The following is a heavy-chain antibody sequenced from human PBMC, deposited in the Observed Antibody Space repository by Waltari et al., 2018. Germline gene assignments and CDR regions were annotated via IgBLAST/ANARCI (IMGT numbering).Heavy chain of an antibody. Sequence: QVQLVESGGGVVKPGRSLRLSCAASGFSFSSCGMHWVRRAPGKGLGLVEIIWYDGSEKYYADSVKGRFTISRDKSKNTVDLQMNSLRAEDTAVYYCAVTTGGYDGMGVWGQGTTVTVSS. V-gene: IGHV3-33*01. CDR3: AVTTGGYDGMGV. D-gene: IGHD6-13*01. J-gene: IGHJ6*02. CDR2: IWYDGSEK. CDR1: GFSFSSCG.